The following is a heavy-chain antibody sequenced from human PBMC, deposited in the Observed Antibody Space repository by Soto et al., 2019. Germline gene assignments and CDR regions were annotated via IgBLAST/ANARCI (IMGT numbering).Heavy chain of an antibody. J-gene: IGHJ4*02. CDR1: GFTFISYS. CDR3: AKDYYGDFWSFDY. CDR2: VSGDGVRI. V-gene: IGHV3-64*04. Sequence: GGSLRLSCSASGFTFISYSMHWVRQSPGKGLEYLSHVSGDGVRIYYADSVKGRFTISRDNSKNTLFLQMNSLRAEDTAVYYCAKDYYGDFWSFDYWGQGTLVTVSS. D-gene: IGHD4-17*01.